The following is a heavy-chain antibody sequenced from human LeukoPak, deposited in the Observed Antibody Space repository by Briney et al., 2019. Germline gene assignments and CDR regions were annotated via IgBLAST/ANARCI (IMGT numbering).Heavy chain of an antibody. CDR3: AKISCQSHGGYVGRL. D-gene: IGHD5-12*01. V-gene: IGHV4-4*07. CDR1: GGSISPYY. J-gene: IGHJ2*01. CDR2: VYGSGST. Sequence: SETLSLTCTVAGGSISPYYWTWVRQPAGKGLEWIVRVYGSGSTDYSPSLKSRVTMSVDASNNRFSLHLSSVTAADTPVFLGAKISCQSHGGYVGRLWGRGTLVPVSS.